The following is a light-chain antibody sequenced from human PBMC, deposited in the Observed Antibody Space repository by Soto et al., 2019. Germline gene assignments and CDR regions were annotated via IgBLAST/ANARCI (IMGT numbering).Light chain of an antibody. CDR1: QSISSW. J-gene: IGKJ1*01. CDR2: KAS. Sequence: DIQMTQSPSTLSASVGDRVTITCRASQSISSWLAWYQQKPGKAPKLLIYKASSLESGVPSRFSGSGSGTESTLTISSLQPDDYATYYCQQYNSYPVQRTFGQGTKVEIK. V-gene: IGKV1-5*03. CDR3: QQYNSYPVQRT.